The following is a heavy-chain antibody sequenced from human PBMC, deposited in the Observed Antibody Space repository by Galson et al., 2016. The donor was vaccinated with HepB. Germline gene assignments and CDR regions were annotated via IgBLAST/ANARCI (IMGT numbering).Heavy chain of an antibody. CDR2: IIPIFPTA. CDR3: ARPTGSYLEGYYYYYGMDV. CDR1: GGTFNNYA. D-gene: IGHD1-26*01. V-gene: IGHV1-69*13. J-gene: IGHJ6*02. Sequence: SVKVSCKASGGTFNNYAISWVRQAPGQGLEWMGGIIPIFPTANYAQKFQGRVTITADESSSTAYMELSSLRSEDTAVYYRARPTGSYLEGYYYYYGMDVWGQGTTVTVSS.